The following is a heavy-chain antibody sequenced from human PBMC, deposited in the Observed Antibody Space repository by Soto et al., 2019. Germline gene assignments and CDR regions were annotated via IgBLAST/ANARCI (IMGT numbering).Heavy chain of an antibody. D-gene: IGHD2-8*02. CDR1: GGSFSGYY. V-gene: IGHV4-34*01. J-gene: IGHJ4*02. Sequence: QVQLQQWGAGLLKPSETLSLTGAVYGGSFSGYYWTWIRQPPGPGLEWIGEINHSGSTNYNPSLKSRVTISVDTSQNQFSLKLTSVPAADTAVYYCARDKITGLFDYWGQGTLVTVSS. CDR3: ARDKITGLFDY. CDR2: INHSGST.